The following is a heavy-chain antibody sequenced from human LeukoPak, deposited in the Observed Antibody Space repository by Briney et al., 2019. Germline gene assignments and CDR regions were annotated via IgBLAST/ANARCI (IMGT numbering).Heavy chain of an antibody. V-gene: IGHV4-34*01. Sequence: SETLSLTCAVYGGSFSGYYWSWIRQPPGKGLEWIGEINHSGSTNYNPSLKSRVTISVDTSKNQFSLKLSSVTAADTAVYYCARGSIGLLAARQAYFDYWGQGTLVTVSS. D-gene: IGHD6-6*01. CDR2: INHSGST. CDR1: GGSFSGYY. CDR3: ARGSIGLLAARQAYFDY. J-gene: IGHJ4*02.